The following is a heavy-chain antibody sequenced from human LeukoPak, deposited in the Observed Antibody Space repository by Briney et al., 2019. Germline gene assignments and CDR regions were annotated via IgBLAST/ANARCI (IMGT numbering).Heavy chain of an antibody. D-gene: IGHD1-14*01. CDR3: ARNRVNAYYYGMDV. V-gene: IGHV1-2*02. CDR2: INPNSGGT. J-gene: IGHJ6*02. Sequence: GAPVKVSCKASGYTFTGYYMHWVRQAPGQGLEWMGWINPNSGGTNYAQKFQGRVAMTRDTSISTAYMELSRLRSDDTAVYYCARNRVNAYYYGMDVWGQGTTVTVSS. CDR1: GYTFTGYY.